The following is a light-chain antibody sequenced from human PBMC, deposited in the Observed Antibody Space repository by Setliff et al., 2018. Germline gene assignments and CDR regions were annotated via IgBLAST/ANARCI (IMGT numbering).Light chain of an antibody. V-gene: IGLV3-21*01. Sequence: SYELTQSPSVSVAPGKTARITCGGDNIGSKGVHWYQQKPGQAPVLVIYYDRARPSGIPERISGSNSGNTATLTISGVEAGDEADYYCQVWDSNSNLFVVFGGGTKVTVL. CDR3: QVWDSNSNLFVV. CDR1: NIGSKG. J-gene: IGLJ2*01. CDR2: YDR.